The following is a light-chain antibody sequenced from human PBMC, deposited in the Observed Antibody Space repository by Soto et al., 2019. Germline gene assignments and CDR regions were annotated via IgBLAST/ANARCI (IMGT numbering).Light chain of an antibody. V-gene: IGKV3-15*01. CDR3: PPDNNWPPWT. CDR1: QSVRSSY. J-gene: IGKJ1*01. Sequence: EIVLTQSPCTLSLSTGERATLSCRASQSVRSSYLACYQQKPGHAPRLLIYGASTRATGIPARFSGSGSGTEFTLTLSRLQSEDFAVYYCPPDNNWPPWTFGQGTKVDIK. CDR2: GAS.